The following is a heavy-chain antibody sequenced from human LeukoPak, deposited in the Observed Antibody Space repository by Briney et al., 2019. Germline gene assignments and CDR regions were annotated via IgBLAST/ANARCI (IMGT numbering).Heavy chain of an antibody. CDR2: ISYDGSDK. Sequence: PGRSLRLSCAASGFTFSSSAMHWVRQAPGKGLEWVAVISYDGSDKYHADSVKGRFTISRDNSKNTLYLQMNSLRAEDTAVYYYARDGYCGNTNCYSWFDVWGQGTLVTVSS. V-gene: IGHV3-30*01. D-gene: IGHD2-2*03. CDR3: ARDGYCGNTNCYSWFDV. CDR1: GFTFSSSA. J-gene: IGHJ5*02.